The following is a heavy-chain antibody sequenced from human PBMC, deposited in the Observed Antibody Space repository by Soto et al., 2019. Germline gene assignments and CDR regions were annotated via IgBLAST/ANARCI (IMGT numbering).Heavy chain of an antibody. CDR2: ISGSGGST. Sequence: GSLSLSCAASGFTFSNYAMSWVRQAPGKGLEWVSTISGSGGSTYYADSVKGRFTISRDDSKNTLYLQMNSLRAEDTAVYYCAKDHSSGWYYFDYWGQGTLVTVSS. CDR1: GFTFSNYA. CDR3: AKDHSSGWYYFDY. J-gene: IGHJ4*02. V-gene: IGHV3-23*01. D-gene: IGHD6-19*01.